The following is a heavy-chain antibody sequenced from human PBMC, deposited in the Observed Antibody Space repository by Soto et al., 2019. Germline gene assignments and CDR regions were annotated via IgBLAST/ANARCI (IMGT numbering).Heavy chain of an antibody. CDR1: GYAFSDHG. CDR2: ISAYNGKT. Sequence: QVRLVLSGDELKKPGASMKVSCKASGYAFSDHGISWVRQAPGQGRERIGLISAYNGKTNYAQKFQGRVTVTTDASTATAYMEVRSLTSDDTAVYYCARDHRYSSSFFDSWSQGTLITVSS. CDR3: ARDHRYSSSFFDS. J-gene: IGHJ4*02. V-gene: IGHV1-18*04. D-gene: IGHD6-6*01.